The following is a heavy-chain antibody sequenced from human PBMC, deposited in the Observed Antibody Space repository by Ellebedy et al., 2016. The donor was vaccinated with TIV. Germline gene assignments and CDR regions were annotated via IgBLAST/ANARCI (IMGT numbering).Heavy chain of an antibody. CDR2: INPGDSHT. J-gene: IGHJ4*02. Sequence: TVSCKGSGYTFTNYWIGWVRQMPGKGLDWMGGINPGDSHTEYSPSFRGQVTLSADKSISTAYLQWSSLQASDTAMYYCGRLQTIDNYYFDYWGQGTLVTVSP. V-gene: IGHV5-51*01. D-gene: IGHD2/OR15-2a*01. CDR1: GYTFTNYW. CDR3: GRLQTIDNYYFDY.